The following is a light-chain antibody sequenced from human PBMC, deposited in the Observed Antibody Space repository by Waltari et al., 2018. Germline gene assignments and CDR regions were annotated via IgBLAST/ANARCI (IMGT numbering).Light chain of an antibody. V-gene: IGLV1-40*01. CDR1: SSNIGAGYD. J-gene: IGLJ2*01. Sequence: QSVLTQPPSVSGAPGQRVTISCTGSSSNIGAGYDVHWYQQLPGTAPKHLIYGNSHRPPGVPDRFSGSKSGTSASLAITGLQAEDEADYYCQSYDSSLSGSVFGGGTKLTVL. CDR2: GNS. CDR3: QSYDSSLSGSV.